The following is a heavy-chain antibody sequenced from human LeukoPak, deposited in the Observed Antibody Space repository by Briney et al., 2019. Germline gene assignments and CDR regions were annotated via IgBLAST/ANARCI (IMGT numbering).Heavy chain of an antibody. J-gene: IGHJ4*02. V-gene: IGHV3-21*01. CDR1: GFTFSSYS. D-gene: IGHD3-22*01. Sequence: GGSLRLSCAASGFTFSSYSMNWVRQAPGKGLEWVSSISSSSSYIYYADSVKGRFTISRDNAKNSLYLQMNSLRAEDTAVYYCARDTPDLYYYDSSGYFHWGQGTLVTVSS. CDR2: ISSSSSYI. CDR3: ARDTPDLYYYDSSGYFH.